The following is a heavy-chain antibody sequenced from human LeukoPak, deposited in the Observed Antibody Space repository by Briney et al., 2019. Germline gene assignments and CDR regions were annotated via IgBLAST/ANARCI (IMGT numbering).Heavy chain of an antibody. CDR3: ARESAYCGGDCYSSLYYFDY. J-gene: IGHJ4*02. D-gene: IGHD2-21*02. Sequence: PGGSLRLSCAASGFTFSSYSMNWVRQAPGKGLEWVSSTSSSSSYIYYADSVKGRFTISRDNAKNSLYLQMNSLRAEDTAVYYCARESAYCGGDCYSSLYYFDYWGQGTLVTVSS. V-gene: IGHV3-21*01. CDR1: GFTFSSYS. CDR2: TSSSSSYI.